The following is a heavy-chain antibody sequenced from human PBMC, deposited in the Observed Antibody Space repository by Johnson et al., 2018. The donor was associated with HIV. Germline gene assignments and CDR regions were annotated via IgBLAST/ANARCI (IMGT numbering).Heavy chain of an antibody. CDR3: AKDEGGSYSQDAFEI. Sequence: VQLVESGGRVERPGGSLRLSCAGSGFIFDDYDMTWVRQAPGKGLEWVSRINSDGSSTSYADSVKGRFTISRDNAKNSLYLQMNSLRAEDTALYYCAKDEGGSYSQDAFEIWGQGTMVTVSS. V-gene: IGHV3-20*04. CDR1: GFIFDDYD. D-gene: IGHD1-26*01. J-gene: IGHJ3*02. CDR2: INSDGSST.